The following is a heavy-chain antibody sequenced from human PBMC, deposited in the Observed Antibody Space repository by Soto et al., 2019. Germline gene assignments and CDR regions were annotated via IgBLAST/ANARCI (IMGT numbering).Heavy chain of an antibody. J-gene: IGHJ3*02. Sequence: EVQLVESGGGLVKPGGSLRLSCAASGFTFSSYSMNWVRQAPGKGLEWVSSISSSSSYIYYADSVKGRFTISRDNAKNSLYLQMNSLRAEDTAVYYCARDLHSSSWYDALDIWGQGTMVTVSS. CDR2: ISSSSSYI. CDR1: GFTFSSYS. CDR3: ARDLHSSSWYDALDI. D-gene: IGHD6-13*01. V-gene: IGHV3-21*01.